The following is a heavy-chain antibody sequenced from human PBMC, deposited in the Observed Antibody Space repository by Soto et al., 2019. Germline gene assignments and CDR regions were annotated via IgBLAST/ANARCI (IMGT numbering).Heavy chain of an antibody. J-gene: IGHJ5*02. D-gene: IGHD3-10*01. CDR2: IRSKAYGGTT. CDR3: TRDSGWFDP. V-gene: IGHV3-49*04. CDR1: GFTFGDYA. Sequence: GGSVRLSCTASGFTFGDYAMSWVRQAPGKGLEWVGFIRSKAYGGTTEYAASVKGRFTISRDDSKSIAYLQMNSLKTEDTAVYYCTRDSGWFDPWGQGTLVTVSS.